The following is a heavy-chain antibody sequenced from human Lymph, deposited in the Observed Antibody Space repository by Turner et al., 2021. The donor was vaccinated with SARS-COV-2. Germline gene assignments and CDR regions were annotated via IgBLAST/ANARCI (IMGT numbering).Heavy chain of an antibody. CDR3: ARNDRVVVQSFDY. V-gene: IGHV4-39*01. CDR2: IYYSGST. Sequence: QLQLQESGPGLVKPSETLSLTCTVSGGSISSSSYDWGWIRQPPGKGLEWIGSIYYSGSTYYNPSLKSRVTISVDTSKNQFSLRLSSVTAADTAVYYCARNDRVVVQSFDYWGQGTLVTVSS. CDR1: GGSISSSSYD. D-gene: IGHD3-22*01. J-gene: IGHJ4*02.